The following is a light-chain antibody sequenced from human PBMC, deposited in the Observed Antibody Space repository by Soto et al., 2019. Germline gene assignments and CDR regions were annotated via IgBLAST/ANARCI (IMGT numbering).Light chain of an antibody. V-gene: IGLV4-69*01. Sequence: QLVLTQSPSASASLGASVKLTCTLSSGHSSYDIAWHQQQPEKGPRYLMKLNSDGSHSKGDGIPDRFSGSSSGAERYLTISSLQSEDEADYYCQTWDTGIHVVFGGGTKVTVL. CDR3: QTWDTGIHVV. J-gene: IGLJ2*01. CDR1: SGHSSYD. CDR2: LNSDGSH.